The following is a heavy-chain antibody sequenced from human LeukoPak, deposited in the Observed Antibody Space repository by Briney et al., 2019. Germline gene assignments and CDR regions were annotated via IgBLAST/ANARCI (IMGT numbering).Heavy chain of an antibody. CDR2: ISVYNGNT. D-gene: IGHD1-26*01. Sequence: ASVKVSCKASGYTFTSYGISWVRQAPGQGLEWMGWISVYNGNTKSAQKFQGRVIMTADTSTSTAYMELRSLRSDDTAMYYCAXXTYSGXYXXAFDLWGQATMVTVSS. J-gene: IGHJ3*01. CDR3: AXXTYSGXYXXAFDL. V-gene: IGHV1-18*01. CDR1: GYTFTSYG.